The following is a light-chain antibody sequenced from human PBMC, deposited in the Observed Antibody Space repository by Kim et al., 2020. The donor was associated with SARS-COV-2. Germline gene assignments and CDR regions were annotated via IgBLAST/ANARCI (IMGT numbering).Light chain of an antibody. CDR1: PGPVTSGHY. CDR3: LLSYSGIVF. Sequence: ARTVTLTCASNPGPVTSGHYPSWFQRKPGKAPRTLIYDSTHKHSWTPARFSGSLLGGNAALTLSGEQPEDEADYYCLLSYSGIVFFGGGTQLTVL. CDR2: DST. J-gene: IGLJ2*01. V-gene: IGLV7-46*01.